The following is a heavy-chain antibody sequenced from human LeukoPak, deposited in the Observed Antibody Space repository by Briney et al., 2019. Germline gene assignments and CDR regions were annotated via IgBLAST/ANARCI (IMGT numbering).Heavy chain of an antibody. V-gene: IGHV4-34*01. CDR3: ARPEARWSRGGYFQH. CDR1: GGSFSGYY. CDR2: INHSGST. D-gene: IGHD2-15*01. J-gene: IGHJ1*01. Sequence: SETLSLTCAVYGGSFSGYYWSWIRRPPGKGLEWIGEINHSGSTNYNPSLKSRVTISVDTSKNQFSLKLSSVTAADTAVYYCARPEARWSRGGYFQHWGQGTPVTVSS.